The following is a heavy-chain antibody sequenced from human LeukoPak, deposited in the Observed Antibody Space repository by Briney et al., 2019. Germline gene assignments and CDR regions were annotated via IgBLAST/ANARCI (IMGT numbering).Heavy chain of an antibody. CDR3: ARGGYSSGWYGSSWFDP. V-gene: IGHV1-8*01. Sequence: ASVKVSCKASGYTFTSYDINWVRQATGQGLEWMGWMNPNSGNTGYAQKFQGRVTMTRNTPISTAYMELSSLRSEDTAVYYCARGGYSSGWYGSSWFDPWGQGTLVTVSS. D-gene: IGHD6-19*01. J-gene: IGHJ5*02. CDR1: GYTFTSYD. CDR2: MNPNSGNT.